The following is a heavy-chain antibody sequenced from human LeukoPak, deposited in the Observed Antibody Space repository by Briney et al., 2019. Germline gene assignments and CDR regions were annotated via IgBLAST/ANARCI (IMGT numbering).Heavy chain of an antibody. D-gene: IGHD3-3*01. CDR3: ARGHPTYYDFWSGYPTLYYYYYMDV. CDR2: INHSGST. Sequence: KPSETLSLTCAVYGGSFSGYYWSWIRQPPGKGLEWIGEINHSGSTNYNPSLKSRVTISVDTSKNQFSLKLSSVTAADTAVYYCARGHPTYYDFWSGYPTLYYYYYMDVWGKGTTVTVSS. V-gene: IGHV4-34*01. J-gene: IGHJ6*03. CDR1: GGSFSGYY.